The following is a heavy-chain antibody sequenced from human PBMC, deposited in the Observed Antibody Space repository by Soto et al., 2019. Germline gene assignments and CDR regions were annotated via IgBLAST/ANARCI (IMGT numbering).Heavy chain of an antibody. D-gene: IGHD3-10*02. V-gene: IGHV3-48*01. Sequence: GGSLRLSCAASGFTFSSYSMNWVRQAPGKGLEWVSYISSSSSTIYYADSVKGRFTISRDNAKNSLYLQMNSLRAEDTAVYYCARVFELLAGPFDIWGQGTMVTVSS. J-gene: IGHJ3*02. CDR3: ARVFELLAGPFDI. CDR2: ISSSSSTI. CDR1: GFTFSSYS.